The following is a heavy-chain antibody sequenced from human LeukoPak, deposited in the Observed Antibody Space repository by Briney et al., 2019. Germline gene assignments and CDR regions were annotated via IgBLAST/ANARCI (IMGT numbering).Heavy chain of an antibody. CDR3: ARDYAIAVAGWFDP. Sequence: PGGSLRLSCAASGFTFSGYAMHWVRQAPGKGLEWVAVISYDGSNKYYADSVKGRFTISRDNSKNTLYLQMNSLRAEDTAVYYCARDYAIAVAGWFDPWGQGTLVTVSS. J-gene: IGHJ5*02. V-gene: IGHV3-30*04. D-gene: IGHD6-19*01. CDR2: ISYDGSNK. CDR1: GFTFSGYA.